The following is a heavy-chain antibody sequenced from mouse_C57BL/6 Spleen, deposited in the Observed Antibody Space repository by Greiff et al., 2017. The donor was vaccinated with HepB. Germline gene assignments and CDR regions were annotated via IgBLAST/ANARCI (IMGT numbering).Heavy chain of an antibody. CDR3: ARLYYDSGNKNYSIDY. CDR2: ISSGSSNI. D-gene: IGHD1-1*01. V-gene: IGHV5-17*01. Sequence: EVQLVESGGGLVKPGGSLKLSCAASGFTFSDYGMHWVRQAPEKGLEWVAYISSGSSNIYYADTVKGRFTITRDNAKNTLFLQMSSLRSEDTAVYYCARLYYDSGNKNYSIDYWGQGTSVTVSS. CDR1: GFTFSDYG. J-gene: IGHJ4*01.